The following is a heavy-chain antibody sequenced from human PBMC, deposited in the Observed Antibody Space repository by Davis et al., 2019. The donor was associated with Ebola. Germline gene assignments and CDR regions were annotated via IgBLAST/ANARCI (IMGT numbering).Heavy chain of an antibody. V-gene: IGHV5-51*01. CDR1: GYSFTSYW. CDR2: IYPGDSDT. D-gene: IGHD6-13*01. J-gene: IGHJ4*02. Sequence: KVSCKGSGYSFTSYWIGWVRQMPGKGLEWMGIIYPGDSDTRYSPSFQGQVTISADKSISTAYLQWSSLKASDTAMYYCARFPHGSSWYFYFDYWGQGTLVTVSS. CDR3: ARFPHGSSWYFYFDY.